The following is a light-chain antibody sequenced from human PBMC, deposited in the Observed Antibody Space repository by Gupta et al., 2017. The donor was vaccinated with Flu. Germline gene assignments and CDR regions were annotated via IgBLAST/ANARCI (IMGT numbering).Light chain of an antibody. V-gene: IGKV2-28*01. CDR2: LVS. J-gene: IGKJ1*01. CDR3: KQAQQTPRT. CDR1: QSRLHDSNGYTF. Sequence: SRSSQSRLHDSNGYTFLYWQVQKRGQSPQLLMALVSSRACGAASMFSGGGASNYFTLISSRLEQEDVGDYYCKQAQQTPRTFGQGTKVEIK.